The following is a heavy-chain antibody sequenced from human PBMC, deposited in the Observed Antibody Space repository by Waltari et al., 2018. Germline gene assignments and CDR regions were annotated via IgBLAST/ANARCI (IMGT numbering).Heavy chain of an antibody. CDR3: ARDGEEGYYYDSSGHEGMDV. D-gene: IGHD3-22*01. CDR2: IYHSGST. J-gene: IGHJ6*02. V-gene: IGHV4-31*03. CDR1: GGSISSGGYY. Sequence: QVQLQESGPGLVKPSQTLSLTCTVSGGSISSGGYYWSWIRQHPGKGLEWIGYIYHSGSTYYNPSLKSRVTISVDRSKNQFSRKLSSVTAADTAVYYCARDGEEGYYYDSSGHEGMDVWGQGTTVTVSS.